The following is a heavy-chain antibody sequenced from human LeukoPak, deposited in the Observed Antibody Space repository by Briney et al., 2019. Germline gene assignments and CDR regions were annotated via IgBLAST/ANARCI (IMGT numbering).Heavy chain of an antibody. D-gene: IGHD6-19*01. Sequence: GGSLRLSCAASGFTFSSYEMNWVRQASGKGLEWVSYISSSGTTIYYADSVKGRFTVSRDNTKKSLYLRMNSLRAEDTAIYYCARDRIAVAGAFDIWGQGTMVTVSS. V-gene: IGHV3-48*03. J-gene: IGHJ3*02. CDR2: ISSSGTTI. CDR1: GFTFSSYE. CDR3: ARDRIAVAGAFDI.